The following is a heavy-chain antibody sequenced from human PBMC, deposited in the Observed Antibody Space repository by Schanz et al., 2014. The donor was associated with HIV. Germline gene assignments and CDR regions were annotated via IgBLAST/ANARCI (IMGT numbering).Heavy chain of an antibody. J-gene: IGHJ4*02. CDR2: IRAGGDST. V-gene: IGHV3-23*04. Sequence: EVQLVESGGGLVQPGRSLRLSCAASGFNFKNYAMNWVRQAPGKGLEWVSSIRAGGDSTFYADSVKGRFIISRDNSGNTLYLQMQSLRAEDTAIYFCARARGVIAVFDYWGQGTLVTVSS. CDR3: ARARGVIAVFDY. CDR1: GFNFKNYA. D-gene: IGHD3-10*01.